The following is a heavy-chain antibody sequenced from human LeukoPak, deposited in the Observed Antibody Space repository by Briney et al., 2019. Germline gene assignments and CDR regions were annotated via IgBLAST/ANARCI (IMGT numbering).Heavy chain of an antibody. CDR2: ISSSSSYI. V-gene: IGHV3-21*01. CDR1: GFTFSSYT. CDR3: ARAGDFWSGFSGGAFDI. J-gene: IGHJ3*02. D-gene: IGHD3-3*01. Sequence: GALRLSCAASGFTFSSYTMNWVRQAPGKWLEWVSSISSSSSYIYYADSVKGRFTISRDNAKNSLYLQMNSLRAEDTAVYYCARAGDFWSGFSGGAFDIWGQGTMVTVSS.